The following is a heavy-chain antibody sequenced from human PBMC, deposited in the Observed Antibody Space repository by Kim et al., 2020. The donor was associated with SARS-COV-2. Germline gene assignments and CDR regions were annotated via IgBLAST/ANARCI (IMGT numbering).Heavy chain of an antibody. D-gene: IGHD6-13*01. CDR3: AKNIAPGGRGNAMDV. Sequence: SVKGRFSMSRDSSANTVYLHMNSLRAEDTAVYYCAKNIAPGGRGNAMDVWGQGTTVTVSS. J-gene: IGHJ6*02. V-gene: IGHV3-23*01.